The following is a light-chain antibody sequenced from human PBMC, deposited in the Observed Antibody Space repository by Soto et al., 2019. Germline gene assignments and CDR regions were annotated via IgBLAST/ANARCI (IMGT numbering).Light chain of an antibody. V-gene: IGLV1-51*01. J-gene: IGLJ1*01. CDR3: ASWDNRLSTYV. Sequence: QSVLTQPPSVSAAPGQKVTVSCSGSSSHIGHAFVSWYQQFPGTAPKLVISDNDKRPSGIPDRFSGSKSGTSATLGITGLQSGDEADYYCASWDNRLSTYVFGSGTKLTVL. CDR1: SSHIGHAF. CDR2: DND.